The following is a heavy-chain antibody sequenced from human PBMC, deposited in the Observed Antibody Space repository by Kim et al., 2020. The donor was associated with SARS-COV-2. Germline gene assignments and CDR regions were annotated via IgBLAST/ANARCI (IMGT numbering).Heavy chain of an antibody. CDR1: GFTFSSYS. CDR3: ARTYLGYCSSTSCYLRINFDY. Sequence: GGSLRLSCAASGFTFSSYSMNWVRQAPGKGLEWVSYISSSSSTIYYADSVKGRFTISRDNAKNSLYLQMNSLRAEDTAVYYCARTYLGYCSSTSCYLRINFDYWGQGTLVTVSS. D-gene: IGHD2-2*01. J-gene: IGHJ4*02. V-gene: IGHV3-48*04. CDR2: ISSSSSTI.